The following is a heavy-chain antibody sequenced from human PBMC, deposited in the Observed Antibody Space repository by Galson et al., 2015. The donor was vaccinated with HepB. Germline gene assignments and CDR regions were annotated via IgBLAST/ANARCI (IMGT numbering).Heavy chain of an antibody. D-gene: IGHD2-2*01. CDR3: AREGYCSSTSCYYDYYYYYMDV. CDR2: ISSSSYI. CDR1: GFTFSSYS. J-gene: IGHJ6*03. V-gene: IGHV3-21*01. Sequence: SLRLSCAASGFTFSSYSMNWVRQAPGKGLEWVSSISSSSYIYYADSVKGRFTISRDNAKNSLYLQMNSLRAEDTAVYYCAREGYCSSTSCYYDYYYYYMDVWGKGTTVTVSS.